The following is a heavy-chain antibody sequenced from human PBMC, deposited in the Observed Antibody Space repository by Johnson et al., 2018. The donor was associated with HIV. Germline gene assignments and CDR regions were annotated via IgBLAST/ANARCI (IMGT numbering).Heavy chain of an antibody. V-gene: IGHV3-30-3*01. CDR1: GFTFKSYT. D-gene: IGHD3-22*01. J-gene: IGHJ3*02. CDR3: ARALYYYDRGDAFDI. Sequence: VQLVESGGGVVQPGRSLRLSCAASGFTFKSYTVHWVRQAPGKGLEWVAVISYDGTKKNYADSVKGRFTISRDNSKNTLFRQMNSLRAEDTAVYYCARALYYYDRGDAFDIWGQGTMVTVSS. CDR2: ISYDGTKK.